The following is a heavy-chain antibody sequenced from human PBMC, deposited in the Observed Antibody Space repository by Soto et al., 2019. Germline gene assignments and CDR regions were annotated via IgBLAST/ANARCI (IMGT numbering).Heavy chain of an antibody. CDR3: ARVGDGTYDY. J-gene: IGHJ4*02. CDR2: ISSSSSYI. D-gene: IGHD1-1*01. CDR1: GFTFSSYS. Sequence: GESLKISCAASGFTFSSYSMNWVRQAPGKGLEWVSSISSSSSYIYYADSVKGRFTISRDNAKNSLYLQMNSLRAEDTAVYYCARVGDGTYDYWGQGTLVTVSS. V-gene: IGHV3-21*01.